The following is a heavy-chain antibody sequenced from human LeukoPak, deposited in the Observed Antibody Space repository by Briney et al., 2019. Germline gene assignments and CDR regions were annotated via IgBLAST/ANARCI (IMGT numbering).Heavy chain of an antibody. CDR3: ARDGGEGYNPYHLEY. J-gene: IGHJ4*02. Sequence: GGSLRLSCAASGFTFSSYSMNWVRQAPGKGLEWVSSISSSSSYIYYADSVKGRFTISRDNAKNSLYLQMNSLRAEDTAVYYCARDGGEGYNPYHLEYRGQGTLVTVSS. CDR2: ISSSSSYI. D-gene: IGHD5-24*01. V-gene: IGHV3-21*01. CDR1: GFTFSSYS.